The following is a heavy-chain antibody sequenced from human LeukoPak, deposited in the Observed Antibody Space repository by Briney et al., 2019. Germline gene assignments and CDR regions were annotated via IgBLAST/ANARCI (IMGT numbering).Heavy chain of an antibody. J-gene: IGHJ4*02. Sequence: TSETLSLTCTVSGGSISSSSYYWSWIRQPPGKGLEWIGEINHSGSTKYNPSLKSQVTISVDTSKNQFSLKLSSVTAADTAVYYCATRLRPRGPPTPSGYSSSWYSRWGQGTLVTVSS. CDR3: ATRLRPRGPPTPSGYSSSWYSR. V-gene: IGHV4-39*07. CDR2: INHSGST. D-gene: IGHD6-13*01. CDR1: GGSISSSSYY.